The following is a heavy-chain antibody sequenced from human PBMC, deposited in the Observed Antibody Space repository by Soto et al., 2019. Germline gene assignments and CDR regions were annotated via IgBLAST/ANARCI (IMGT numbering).Heavy chain of an antibody. J-gene: IGHJ3*02. D-gene: IGHD2-21*02. Sequence: QVQLVQSGAEVKKPGSSVKVSCKASGGTFSSYAISWVRQAPGQGLEWMGGIIPIFGTANYAQKFQGRVTITADKSKSTAYMELSSLRSEDTAVYYCARDFLAYCGGDCYSYDAFDIWGQGTMVTVSS. CDR3: ARDFLAYCGGDCYSYDAFDI. V-gene: IGHV1-69*06. CDR2: IIPIFGTA. CDR1: GGTFSSYA.